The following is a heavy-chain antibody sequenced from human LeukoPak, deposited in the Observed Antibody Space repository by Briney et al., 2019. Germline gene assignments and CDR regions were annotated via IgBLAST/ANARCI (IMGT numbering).Heavy chain of an antibody. CDR3: AELGITMIGGV. Sequence: GGSLRLSCAASGFTFSSYEMNWVRQAPGKGLEWVSYISSSGSTIYYADSVKGRFTISKDNAKNSLYLQMNSLRAVDTAVYYCAELGITMIGGVWGKGTTVTISS. V-gene: IGHV3-48*03. CDR1: GFTFSSYE. J-gene: IGHJ6*04. D-gene: IGHD3-10*02. CDR2: ISSSGSTI.